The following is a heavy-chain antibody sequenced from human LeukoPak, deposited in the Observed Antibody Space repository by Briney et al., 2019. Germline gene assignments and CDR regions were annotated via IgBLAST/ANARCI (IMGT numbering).Heavy chain of an antibody. CDR3: ATDRGWRTSGYYLYYFEY. CDR1: GFVFRNYF. D-gene: IGHD3-3*01. V-gene: IGHV3-7*01. J-gene: IGHJ4*02. Sequence: GGSPRLSCAASGFVFRNYFMSWVRQAPGKGLEWVASIKNDGSEIYYVDSVRGRYTISRDNTKNSLYLQMSSLRAEDTAVYYCATDRGWRTSGYYLYYFEYWGQGTLVTFSS. CDR2: IKNDGSEI.